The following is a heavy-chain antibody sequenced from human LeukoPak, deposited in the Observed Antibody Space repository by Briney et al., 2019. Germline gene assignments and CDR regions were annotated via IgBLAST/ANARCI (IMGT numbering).Heavy chain of an antibody. V-gene: IGHV3-23*01. CDR3: ARGRDVLLWFGEPYFDY. CDR2: ISGSGGST. D-gene: IGHD3-10*01. J-gene: IGHJ4*02. Sequence: PGGSLRLSCAASGFTFSSYAMSWVRQAPGKGLEWVSAISGSGGSTYYADSVKGRFTISRDNSKNTLYLQMNSLRAEDTAVYYCARGRDVLLWFGEPYFDYWGQGTLVTVSS. CDR1: GFTFSSYA.